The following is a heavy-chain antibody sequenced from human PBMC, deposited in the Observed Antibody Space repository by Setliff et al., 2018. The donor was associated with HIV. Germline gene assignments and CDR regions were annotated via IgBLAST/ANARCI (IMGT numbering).Heavy chain of an antibody. V-gene: IGHV5-51*01. D-gene: IGHD2-15*01. CDR2: IHPSDSHT. Sequence: GESLKISCTGSGYSFTSYWIGWVRQMPGKGLEWMGIIHPSDSHTRYSPSFRGPVTISADKSISTAYLQWSSLKASDTAMYYCASSITVAAGRSHYYYAMDVWGQGTTVTVSS. J-gene: IGHJ6*02. CDR3: ASSITVAAGRSHYYYAMDV. CDR1: GYSFTSYW.